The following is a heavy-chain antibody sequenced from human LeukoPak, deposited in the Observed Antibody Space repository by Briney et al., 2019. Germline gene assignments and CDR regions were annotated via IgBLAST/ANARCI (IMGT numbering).Heavy chain of an antibody. Sequence: PGESLKISCKGSGYSFTSYWIGWVRQMPGKGLEWMGIIYPGDSDTRYSPSFQGQVTISADKSISTAYLQWSSLKASDTAMYYCARPYYDFWSGHSWNWFDPWGQGTLVTVSS. CDR3: ARPYYDFWSGHSWNWFDP. V-gene: IGHV5-51*01. CDR2: IYPGDSDT. D-gene: IGHD3-3*01. CDR1: GYSFTSYW. J-gene: IGHJ5*02.